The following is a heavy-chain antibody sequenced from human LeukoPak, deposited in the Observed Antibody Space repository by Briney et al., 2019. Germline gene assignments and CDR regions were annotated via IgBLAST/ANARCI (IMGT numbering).Heavy chain of an antibody. J-gene: IGHJ4*02. CDR2: IHPHGII. CDR3: SRGRDRSKAGDH. Sequence: PSETLSLTCAVSGGSCNDYYCSWIRQPPGKGLEWIGEIHPHGIIYYNSSLMSRVTISIDTSKSQFSLMLTSVTAADTAIYYCSRGRDRSKAGDHWGQGSLVTVSS. CDR1: GGSCNDYY. V-gene: IGHV4-34*01. D-gene: IGHD5-24*01.